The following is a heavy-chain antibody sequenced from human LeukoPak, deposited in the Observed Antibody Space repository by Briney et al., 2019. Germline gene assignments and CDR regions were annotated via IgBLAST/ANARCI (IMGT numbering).Heavy chain of an antibody. J-gene: IGHJ4*02. V-gene: IGHV4-38-2*02. CDR2: IHHSENT. Sequence: SETLALTCNVSGYTIGSGYYWAWIRQPPGKGLEWIGNIHHSENTKYNPALKSRVIISFDTSKNQVSLKLSSVTAADTAVYYCAREGLRYYYDRSGYPPAYWGQGTLVTVSS. CDR1: GYTIGSGYY. CDR3: AREGLRYYYDRSGYPPAY. D-gene: IGHD3-22*01.